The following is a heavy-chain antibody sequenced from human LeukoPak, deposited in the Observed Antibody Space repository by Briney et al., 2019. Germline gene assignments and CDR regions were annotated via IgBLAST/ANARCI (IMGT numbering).Heavy chain of an antibody. Sequence: GGSLRLSCAASGFTFSTYWMTWVRQAPGKGLEWVGNIKYDGSEKYYVDSVKGRFTISRDNVKNSLYLQMNSLRDEDTAVFYCARHSGGSFESWGQGTLVTVS. CDR3: ARHSGGSFES. V-gene: IGHV3-7*04. CDR1: GFTFSTYW. J-gene: IGHJ4*02. CDR2: IKYDGSEK. D-gene: IGHD3-16*01.